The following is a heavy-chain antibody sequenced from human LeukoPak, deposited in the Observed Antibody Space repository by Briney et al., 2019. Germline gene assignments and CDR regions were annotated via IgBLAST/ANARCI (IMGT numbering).Heavy chain of an antibody. J-gene: IGHJ3*02. CDR2: INPNSGGT. Sequence: ASVKVSCKASGYTFTGYYMHWVRQAPGQGLEWMGWINPNSGGTNYAQKFQGRVTMTRDTSISTAYMELSRLRSDDTAVYYCARDLLHYDSSGNDAFDIWGQGTMVTVSS. CDR3: ARDLLHYDSSGNDAFDI. D-gene: IGHD3-22*01. V-gene: IGHV1-2*02. CDR1: GYTFTGYY.